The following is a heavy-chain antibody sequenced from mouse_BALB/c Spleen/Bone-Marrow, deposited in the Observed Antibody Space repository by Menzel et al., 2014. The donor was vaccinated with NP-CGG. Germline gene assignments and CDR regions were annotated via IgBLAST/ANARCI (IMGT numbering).Heavy chain of an antibody. J-gene: IGHJ4*01. CDR3: ARSGYGYYAMDY. Sequence: VQLKESGAELMKPGASVKISCKATGYTFSNYWIEWIKQRPGHGLEWIGEILPGGGSTKYNEKFKDKATFTADTSSKTAYMQLSSLTSEDSAVYYCARSGYGYYAMDYWGQGTSVTVSS. CDR1: GYTFSNYW. V-gene: IGHV1-9*01. CDR2: ILPGGGST. D-gene: IGHD2-2*01.